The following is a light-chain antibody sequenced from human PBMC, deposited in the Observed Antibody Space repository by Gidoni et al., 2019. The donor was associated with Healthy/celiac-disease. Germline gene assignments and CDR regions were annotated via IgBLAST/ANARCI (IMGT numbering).Light chain of an antibody. V-gene: IGKV1-33*01. J-gene: IGKJ5*01. CDR1: QDISNY. Sequence: IPMTQSPSSLSASVGDRVTITCQASQDISNYLNWYQQKPGKAPKLLIYDASNLETGVPSRFSGSGSGTDFTFTISSLQPEDIATYYCQQYDNLLITFXXXTRLDIK. CDR2: DAS. CDR3: QQYDNLLIT.